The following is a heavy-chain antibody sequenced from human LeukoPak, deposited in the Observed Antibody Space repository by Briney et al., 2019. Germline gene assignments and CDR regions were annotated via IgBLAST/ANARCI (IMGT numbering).Heavy chain of an antibody. CDR3: ARADPYYYDSSGYYFFDY. V-gene: IGHV4-59*01. J-gene: IGHJ4*02. CDR1: GGSISSYY. Sequence: SETLSLTCTVSGGSISSYYWSWIRQPPGKGLEWIGYVYYSGRTNYNPSLKSRVTISVDTSKNQFSLKLSSVTAADTAVYYCARADPYYYDSSGYYFFDYWGQGTLVTVSS. D-gene: IGHD3-22*01. CDR2: VYYSGRT.